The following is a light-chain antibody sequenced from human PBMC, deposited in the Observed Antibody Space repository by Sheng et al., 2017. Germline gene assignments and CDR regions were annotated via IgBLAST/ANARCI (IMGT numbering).Light chain of an antibody. V-gene: IGKV3-11*01. Sequence: EIGLTQSPATLSLSPGERATLSCRASQSFGGYLIWYQQKPGQAPRLLIYDASKRATGIPARFSGSGSGTDFTLTISSLEPEDFATYYCQQANSFPLTFGGGTKVEIK. CDR3: QQANSFPLT. CDR1: QSFGGY. J-gene: IGKJ4*01. CDR2: DAS.